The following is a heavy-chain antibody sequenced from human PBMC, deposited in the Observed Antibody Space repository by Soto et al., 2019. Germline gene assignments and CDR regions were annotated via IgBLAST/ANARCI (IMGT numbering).Heavy chain of an antibody. V-gene: IGHV1-69*13. Sequence: SLKVSCKASGGTFSSYAISWVRQAPGQGLEWMGGIIPIFGTANYAQKFQGRVTITADESTSTAYMELSSLRSEDTAVYYCARATVDTATSYYYYGMDVWGQGTTVTVSS. J-gene: IGHJ6*02. CDR2: IIPIFGTA. D-gene: IGHD5-18*01. CDR3: ARATVDTATSYYYYGMDV. CDR1: GGTFSSYA.